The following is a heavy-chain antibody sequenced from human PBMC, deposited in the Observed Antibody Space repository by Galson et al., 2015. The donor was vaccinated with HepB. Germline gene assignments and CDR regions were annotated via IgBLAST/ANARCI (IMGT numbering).Heavy chain of an antibody. CDR3: TGDPYDSTDY. V-gene: IGHV3-49*03. CDR2: IRSKGYGGTT. Sequence: SLRLSCAVSGLTFGDYAMSWSRQAPGKGLEWVGFIRSKGYGGTTEYAASVKGRFTISRDDSKSIAYLQMNSLKTEDTAVYYCTGDPYDSTDYWGQGTLVTVSS. J-gene: IGHJ4*02. D-gene: IGHD3-22*01. CDR1: GLTFGDYA.